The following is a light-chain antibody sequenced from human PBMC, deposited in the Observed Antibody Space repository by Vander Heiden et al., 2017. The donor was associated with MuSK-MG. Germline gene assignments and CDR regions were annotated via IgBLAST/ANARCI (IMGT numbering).Light chain of an antibody. CDR1: QSISSY. CDR3: QQSDSRPWT. Sequence: DIQMTQSPSSLSASVGDRVTITCRASQSISSYLNWYQQKPGKAPKLLIYAASNLQSGVPSRFSGSESGTDFTLTISRLQPEDFAAYCCQQSDSRPWTFGQGTQVX. V-gene: IGKV1-39*01. J-gene: IGKJ1*01. CDR2: AAS.